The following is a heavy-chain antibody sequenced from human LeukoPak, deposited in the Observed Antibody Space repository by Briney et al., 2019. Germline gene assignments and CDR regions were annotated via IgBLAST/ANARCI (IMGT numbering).Heavy chain of an antibody. Sequence: SETLSLTCTVSGGSISSYYWSWIRQPPGKGLEWIGNIYYSGSTNYNPSLKSRVTISVDTSKNQFSLKLSSVTAADTAVYYCAMGFGELSSYYYYGMDVWGQGTTVTVSS. CDR1: GGSISSYY. CDR3: AMGFGELSSYYYYGMDV. V-gene: IGHV4-59*08. D-gene: IGHD3-10*01. J-gene: IGHJ6*02. CDR2: IYYSGST.